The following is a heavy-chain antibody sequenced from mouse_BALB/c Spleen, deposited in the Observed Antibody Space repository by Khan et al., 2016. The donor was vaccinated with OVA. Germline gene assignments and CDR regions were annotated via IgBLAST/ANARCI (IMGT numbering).Heavy chain of an antibody. CDR3: ARGNYYGYYFDY. CDR1: GYSITSGYA. Sequence: EVQLQESGPGLVKPSQSLSLTCTVTGYSITSGYAWNWLRQFPGNKLEWMGYISYSGVTSYTPSLNSRISITRDTSKNQFFLQLNSVTTEDTATYYCARGNYYGYYFDYWGQGTTLTVSS. CDR2: ISYSGVT. J-gene: IGHJ2*01. D-gene: IGHD1-1*01. V-gene: IGHV3-2*02.